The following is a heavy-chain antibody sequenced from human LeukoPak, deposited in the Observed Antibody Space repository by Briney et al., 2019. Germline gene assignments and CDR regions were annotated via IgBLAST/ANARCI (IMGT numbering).Heavy chain of an antibody. CDR3: ARDAGRYFDWLGY. D-gene: IGHD3-9*01. CDR1: GFTFSTYA. J-gene: IGHJ4*02. Sequence: GGSLRLSCSASGFTFSTYALHWVRQAPGKGLEWVAVIWYDGSNKYYADSVKGRFTISRDNSKNMLYLQMNSLRAEDTAVYYCARDAGRYFDWLGYWGQGTLVTVSS. CDR2: IWYDGSNK. V-gene: IGHV3-33*08.